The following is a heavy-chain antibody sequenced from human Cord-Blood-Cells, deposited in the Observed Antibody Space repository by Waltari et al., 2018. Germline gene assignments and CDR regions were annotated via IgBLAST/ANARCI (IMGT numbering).Heavy chain of an antibody. J-gene: IGHJ4*02. Sequence: QVQLVQSGAEVKKPGASVKVSCKASGYTFTSYAMHWVRQAPGQRLEGMGWITAGKGNTKYSQKFQGRVTITRDTSASTAYMELSSLRSEDTAVYYCARSNVATIPDYWGQGTLVTVSS. CDR1: GYTFTSYA. CDR3: ARSNVATIPDY. D-gene: IGHD5-12*01. CDR2: ITAGKGNT. V-gene: IGHV1-3*01.